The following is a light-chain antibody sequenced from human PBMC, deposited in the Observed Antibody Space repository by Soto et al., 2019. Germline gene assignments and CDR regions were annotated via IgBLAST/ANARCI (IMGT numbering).Light chain of an antibody. CDR2: GAS. CDR3: QQYGSSPRT. J-gene: IGKJ2*01. V-gene: IGKV3-20*01. Sequence: ETVLTQSPGTLSLSPGERATLSCRASQSISSSYLAWYQQKPGQAPRLLMYGASSRATGIPDRFSGSGSGTDFTLTISRLEPEYFAVYYCQQYGSSPRTFGQGTKLEIK. CDR1: QSISSSY.